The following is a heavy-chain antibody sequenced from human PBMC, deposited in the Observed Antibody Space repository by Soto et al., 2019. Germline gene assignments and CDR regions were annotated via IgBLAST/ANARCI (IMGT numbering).Heavy chain of an antibody. CDR1: GFTFSSYA. D-gene: IGHD5-18*01. Sequence: LRLSCAASGFTFSSYAISWVRQAPWKGLEWVSAISGSGGSTYYADSVKGRFTISRDNSKNTLYLQMNSLRAEDTAVYYCAKGRTAMVTKNYGMDVWGQGTTVTVSS. CDR3: AKGRTAMVTKNYGMDV. J-gene: IGHJ6*02. V-gene: IGHV3-23*01. CDR2: ISGSGGST.